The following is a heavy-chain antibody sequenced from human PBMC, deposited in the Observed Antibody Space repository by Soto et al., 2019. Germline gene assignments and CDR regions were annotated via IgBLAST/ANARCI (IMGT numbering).Heavy chain of an antibody. Sequence: EVQLVESGGGLVQPGESLRLSCAASGFTFDYYWMHWVRQAQGKGLVWVSRIYSDGTSTTYADSVKGSFTISRDNAKNTVSLQMNSLRADDTAVYYCARGDRGAFDLWGQGTVVTVSS. J-gene: IGHJ3*01. D-gene: IGHD1-26*01. CDR2: IYSDGTST. CDR3: ARGDRGAFDL. CDR1: GFTFDYYW. V-gene: IGHV3-74*01.